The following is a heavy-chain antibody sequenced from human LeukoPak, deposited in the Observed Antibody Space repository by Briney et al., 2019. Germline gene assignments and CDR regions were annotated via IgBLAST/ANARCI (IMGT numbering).Heavy chain of an antibody. D-gene: IGHD1-26*01. V-gene: IGHV1-18*01. CDR2: SSTYNSNT. CDR1: GYTFNTFG. Sequence: ASVKVSCKASGYTFNTFGISRLRQAPGQGPEWVGWSSTYNSNTNYAQKFQGRVTMTTDTSTSTGYMELRSLTSDDTAVYFCARTDRGTYWTWGQGTLVTVSS. J-gene: IGHJ5*02. CDR3: ARTDRGTYWT.